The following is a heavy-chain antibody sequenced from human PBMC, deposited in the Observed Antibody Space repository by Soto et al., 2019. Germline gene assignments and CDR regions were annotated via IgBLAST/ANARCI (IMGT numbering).Heavy chain of an antibody. J-gene: IGHJ5*02. CDR2: IYYSVRT. CDR1: GGSISSYY. D-gene: IGHD2-2*02. Sequence: QVQLQESGPGLVKPSETLSLTCTVSGGSISSYYWSWIRQPPGKGLEWIGYIYYSVRTNYNPSLKSRVTISVDTSKNQFSLKLSSVTAADTAVYYCARGYCSSTICYIWDNWFDPWGQGTLVTVSS. CDR3: ARGYCSSTICYIWDNWFDP. V-gene: IGHV4-59*01.